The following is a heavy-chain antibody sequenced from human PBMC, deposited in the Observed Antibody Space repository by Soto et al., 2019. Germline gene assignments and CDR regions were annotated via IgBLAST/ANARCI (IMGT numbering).Heavy chain of an antibody. J-gene: IGHJ5*02. Sequence: SETLSLTCAVYGGSFSGYYWSWIRQPPGKGLEWIGEINHSGSTNYNPSLKSRVTISVDTSKNQFSLKLSSVTAADTAVYYCARGHRFPYYDILTGYYLFDPWGQGTLVTVSS. CDR1: GGSFSGYY. V-gene: IGHV4-34*01. D-gene: IGHD3-9*01. CDR2: INHSGST. CDR3: ARGHRFPYYDILTGYYLFDP.